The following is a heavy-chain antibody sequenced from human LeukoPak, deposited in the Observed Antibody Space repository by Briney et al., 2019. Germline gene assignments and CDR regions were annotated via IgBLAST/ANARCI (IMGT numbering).Heavy chain of an antibody. J-gene: IGHJ4*02. Sequence: GGSLRLSCAASGFTFISYAMSWVRQAPGKGLEWVSAISGSGGSTYYADSVKGRFTISRDNSKNTLYLQMNSLRAEDTAVYYCAKDQIVGATETTPFDYWGQGTLVTVSS. CDR2: ISGSGGST. V-gene: IGHV3-23*01. CDR3: AKDQIVGATETTPFDY. D-gene: IGHD1-26*01. CDR1: GFTFISYA.